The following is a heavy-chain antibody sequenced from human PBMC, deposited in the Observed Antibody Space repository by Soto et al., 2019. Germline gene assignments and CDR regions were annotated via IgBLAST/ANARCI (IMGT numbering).Heavy chain of an antibody. V-gene: IGHV4-31*03. J-gene: IGHJ4*02. D-gene: IGHD3-10*01. CDR1: GGSISSGGYY. Sequence: QVQLQESGPGLVKPSQTLSLTCTVSGGSISSGGYYWSWIRQHPGKGLEWIGYFYYSGSTYYNPSLKSRVTISVDTSKNQFSLKLSSVTAADTAVYYCARDGTGRYGSGSYYIDYWGQGTLVTVSS. CDR3: ARDGTGRYGSGSYYIDY. CDR2: FYYSGST.